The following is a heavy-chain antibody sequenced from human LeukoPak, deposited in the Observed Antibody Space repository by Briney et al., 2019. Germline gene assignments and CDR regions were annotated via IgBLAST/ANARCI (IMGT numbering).Heavy chain of an antibody. Sequence: GRSLRLSCAASGFTLSNYAMHWVRQAPGKGLEWVAVISYDGNNKYYADSVKGRFTISRDNSKNTVYLQMNSLRAEDTAVYYCARELMSISHNFDSWGQGTLVTVSS. CDR3: ARELMSISHNFDS. V-gene: IGHV3-30-3*01. CDR2: ISYDGNNK. CDR1: GFTLSNYA. J-gene: IGHJ4*02. D-gene: IGHD5/OR15-5a*01.